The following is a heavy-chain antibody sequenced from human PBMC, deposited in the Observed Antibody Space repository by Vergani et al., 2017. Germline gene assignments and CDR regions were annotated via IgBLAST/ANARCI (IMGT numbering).Heavy chain of an antibody. CDR2: IYYSGST. CDR3: ARDPRDGYNYWYFDL. CDR1: GGSISSSSYY. Sequence: QLQLQESGPGLVQPSETLSLTCTVSGGSISSSSYYWGWLRQPPGKGLEWIGSIYYSGSTSYNPSLKSRVTISVDTSKNQFSLKLSSVTAADTAVYYCARDPRDGYNYWYFDLWGRGTLVTVSS. D-gene: IGHD5-24*01. J-gene: IGHJ2*01. V-gene: IGHV4-39*07.